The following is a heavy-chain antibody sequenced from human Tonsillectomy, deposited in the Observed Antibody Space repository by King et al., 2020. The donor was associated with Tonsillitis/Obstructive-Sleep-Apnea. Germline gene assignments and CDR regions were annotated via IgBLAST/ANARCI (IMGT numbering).Heavy chain of an antibody. J-gene: IGHJ4*02. V-gene: IGHV4-61*01. CDR1: GGSVSSGSYY. Sequence: PLQESGPGLVKPSETLSLTCTVSGGSVSSGSYYWSWIRQPPGKGLEWIGYIYYSGSTNYNPSLKSRVTISVDTSKNQFSLKLSSVTAADPAVYYCARASPTIFGVVPNFDYWGQGTLVTVSS. CDR3: ARASPTIFGVVPNFDY. D-gene: IGHD3-3*01. CDR2: IYYSGST.